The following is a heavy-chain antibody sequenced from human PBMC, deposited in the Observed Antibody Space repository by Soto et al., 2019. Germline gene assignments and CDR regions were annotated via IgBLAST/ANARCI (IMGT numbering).Heavy chain of an antibody. D-gene: IGHD3-3*01. CDR2: IIPIFGTA. V-gene: IGHV1-69*01. CDR1: GGTFSSYA. J-gene: IGHJ6*02. Sequence: QVHLVQSGAEVKKPGSSVKVSCKASGGTFSSYAISWVRQAPGQGLEWMGGIIPIFGTANYAQKFQGRVTITADESTSTAYMELSSLRSEDTAVYYCARGGYDFWSGYRYYYYGMDVWGQGTTVTVSS. CDR3: ARGGYDFWSGYRYYYYGMDV.